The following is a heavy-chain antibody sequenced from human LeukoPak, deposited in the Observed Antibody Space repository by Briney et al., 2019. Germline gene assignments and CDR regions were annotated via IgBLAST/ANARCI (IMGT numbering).Heavy chain of an antibody. D-gene: IGHD3-10*01. V-gene: IGHV3-53*01. CDR3: ARDFSGALWFGEP. Sequence: GGSLRLSCAASGFTVSNSYASWVRQAPGKGLEWVSGIYSGGTTYYRDSVKGRFTISRDNSKNTLYLQMNSLRAEDTAVYYCARDFSGALWFGEPRGQGTLVTVSS. CDR2: IYSGGTT. CDR1: GFTVSNSY. J-gene: IGHJ4*02.